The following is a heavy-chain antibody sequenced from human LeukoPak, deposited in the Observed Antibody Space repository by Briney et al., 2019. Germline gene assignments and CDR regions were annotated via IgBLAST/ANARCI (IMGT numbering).Heavy chain of an antibody. CDR1: GFTFSSYG. J-gene: IGHJ5*02. V-gene: IGHV3-30*03. D-gene: IGHD3-22*01. CDR2: ISYDGSNK. CDR3: ARDSSGYYYPNWFDP. Sequence: PGGTLRLSCAASGFTFSSYGMSWVRQAPGKGLEWVAVISYDGSNKYYADSVKGRFTISRDNSKNTLYLQMNSLRAEDTAVYYCARDSSGYYYPNWFDPWGQGTLVTVSS.